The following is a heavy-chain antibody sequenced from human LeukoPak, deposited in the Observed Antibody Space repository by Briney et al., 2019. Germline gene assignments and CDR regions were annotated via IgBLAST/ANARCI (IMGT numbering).Heavy chain of an antibody. D-gene: IGHD3-10*01. CDR2: IKQDGSEK. CDR3: ASEPVILWFRELLDSGYFDY. J-gene: IGHJ4*02. CDR1: GFTFSSYW. Sequence: PGGSLRLSCAASGFTFSSYWMSWVRQAPGKGLEWVANIKQDGSEKYYVDSVKGRFTISRDNAKNSLYLQMNSLRAEDTAVYYCASEPVILWFRELLDSGYFDYWGQGTLVTVSS. V-gene: IGHV3-7*01.